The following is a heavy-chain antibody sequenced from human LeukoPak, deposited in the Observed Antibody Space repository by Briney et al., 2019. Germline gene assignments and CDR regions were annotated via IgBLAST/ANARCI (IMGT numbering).Heavy chain of an antibody. D-gene: IGHD1-26*01. CDR2: IYPSEST. Sequence: PSETLSLTCTVSGGSISGYYWTWIRQPPGKGLEWIGYIYPSESTNYNPSLKSRVTISVDPSKNQFSLKLRSVSAADAAIYYCARLADTTLANYFFDYWGQGTLVTVSS. J-gene: IGHJ4*02. V-gene: IGHV4-4*09. CDR1: GGSISGYY. CDR3: ARLADTTLANYFFDY.